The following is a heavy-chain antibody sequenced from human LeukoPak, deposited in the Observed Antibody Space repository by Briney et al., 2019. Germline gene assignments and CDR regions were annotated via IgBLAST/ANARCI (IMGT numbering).Heavy chain of an antibody. V-gene: IGHV3-23*01. CDR3: TLGGRSGWYNY. J-gene: IGHJ4*02. Sequence: GGSLRLSCAASGFTFSSYAMSWVRQAPGKGLEWVSAISGSGGGTYYVDSVKGRFTISRDNSNNTLYLQMNSLRAEDTAVYYCTLGGRSGWYNYWGQGTLATVPS. CDR2: ISGSGGGT. CDR1: GFTFSSYA. D-gene: IGHD6-19*01.